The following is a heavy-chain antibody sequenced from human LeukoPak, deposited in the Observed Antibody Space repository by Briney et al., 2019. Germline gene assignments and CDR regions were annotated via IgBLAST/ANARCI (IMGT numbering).Heavy chain of an antibody. V-gene: IGHV3-7*01. CDR2: IKQDGSET. Sequence: GGSLRLSCAASGFSFIDYWMTWVRQAPGKGLEWVGNIKQDGSETYYVDSVKGRFTISRDNAKNSLYLQMNSLRAEDTAVYYCARGTSIAARLNYWGQGTLVTVSS. CDR1: GFSFIDYW. J-gene: IGHJ4*02. CDR3: ARGTSIAARLNY. D-gene: IGHD6-6*01.